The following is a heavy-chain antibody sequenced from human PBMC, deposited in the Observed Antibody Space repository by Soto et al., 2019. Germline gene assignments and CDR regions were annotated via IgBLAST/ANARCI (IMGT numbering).Heavy chain of an antibody. CDR3: ATEDSSGSQSGYGMDV. Sequence: QVQLVQSGAEVKKPGSSVKVSCKASGGTFSSYAISWVRQAPGQGLEWMGGIIPIFGTANYAQKFQGRVTITADKTTSTAYMELSSLRSEDTAVYYCATEDSSGSQSGYGMDVWGQGTTVTVSS. D-gene: IGHD6-19*01. CDR2: IIPIFGTA. CDR1: GGTFSSYA. V-gene: IGHV1-69*06. J-gene: IGHJ6*02.